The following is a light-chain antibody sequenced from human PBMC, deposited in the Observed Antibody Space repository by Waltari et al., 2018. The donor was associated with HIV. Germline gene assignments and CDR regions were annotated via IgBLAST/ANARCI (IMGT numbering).Light chain of an antibody. CDR2: DAS. Sequence: EIVLTQSPATLSLSPGERATLSCMASQSVSSYLAWYQQTPGQAPRLLIYDASNRATGIPARFSGSGSGTYFTLTISSLEPEDFAVYYCQQRSNWRWTFGQGTKVEIK. V-gene: IGKV3-11*01. CDR1: QSVSSY. CDR3: QQRSNWRWT. J-gene: IGKJ1*01.